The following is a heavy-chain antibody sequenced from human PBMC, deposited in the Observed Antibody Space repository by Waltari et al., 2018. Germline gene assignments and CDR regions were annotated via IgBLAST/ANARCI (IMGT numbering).Heavy chain of an antibody. Sequence: EVQLVQSGAEVKKPGESLQISCKGSGYRFTSYWIGWVRQMPGKGLEWMGIIYPGDSDTRYSPSFQGQVTISADKSISTAYLQWSSLKASDTAMYYCARPVLSGYENYYFDYWGQGTLVTVSS. V-gene: IGHV5-51*03. D-gene: IGHD3-3*01. CDR2: IYPGDSDT. CDR3: ARPVLSGYENYYFDY. CDR1: GYRFTSYW. J-gene: IGHJ4*02.